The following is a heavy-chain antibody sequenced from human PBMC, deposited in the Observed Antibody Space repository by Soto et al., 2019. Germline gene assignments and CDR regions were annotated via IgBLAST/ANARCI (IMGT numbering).Heavy chain of an antibody. CDR3: ARERSASAHDGGDYFDY. V-gene: IGHV3-11*01. CDR2: ISSSGSTI. D-gene: IGHD5-12*01. CDR1: GFTFSDYY. Sequence: QVQLVESGGGLVKPGGSLRLSCAASGFTFSDYYMSWIRQAPGKGLEWVSYISSSGSTIYYADSVKGRFTISRDNAKNPRNRKMNSLRAEDTAVYSCARERSASAHDGGDYFDYWGQGTLVTVSS. J-gene: IGHJ4*02.